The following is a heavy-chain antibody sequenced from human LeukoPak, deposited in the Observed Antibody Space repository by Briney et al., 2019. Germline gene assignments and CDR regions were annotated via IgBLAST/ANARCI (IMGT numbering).Heavy chain of an antibody. CDR3: ARGHPGYFQH. CDR2: IYYSGST. J-gene: IGHJ1*01. V-gene: IGHV4-39*07. Sequence: SETLSLTCTVSGGSISSSSYYWGWIRQPPGKGLEWIGSIYYSGSTYYNPSLKSRVTISVDTSKNQFSLKLSSVTAADTAVYYCARGHPGYFQHWGQGTLVTVSS. CDR1: GGSISSSSYY.